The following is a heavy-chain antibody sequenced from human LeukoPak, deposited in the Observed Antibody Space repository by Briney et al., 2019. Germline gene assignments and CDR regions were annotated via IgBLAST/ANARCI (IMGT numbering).Heavy chain of an antibody. CDR3: ARRRLGYYFDY. CDR2: INPRGST. Sequence: SETLSLTCGVYGGSFSGYYWSWIRQPPGKGLDWIGEINPRGSTNYNPSLKSRVTLSADTSKNQFSLTLNSVTAADTAVYYCARRRLGYYFDYWGQGTLVTVSS. D-gene: IGHD5-24*01. J-gene: IGHJ4*02. V-gene: IGHV4-34*01. CDR1: GGSFSGYY.